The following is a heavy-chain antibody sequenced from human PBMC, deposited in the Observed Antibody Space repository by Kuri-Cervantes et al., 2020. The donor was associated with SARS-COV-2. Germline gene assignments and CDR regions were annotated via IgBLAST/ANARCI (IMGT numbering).Heavy chain of an antibody. CDR2: LSYDGSSE. CDR3: ARGVRSIAAHHAFDI. J-gene: IGHJ3*02. V-gene: IGHV3-30*03. D-gene: IGHD6-6*01. CDR1: GFNFNIYG. Sequence: GESLKISCAASGFNFNIYGMHWVRQAPGKGLEWVASLSYDGSSESYADSVKGRFTISRDNAKNSLYLQMNSLRAEDTAVYYCARGVRSIAAHHAFDIWGQGTMVTVSS.